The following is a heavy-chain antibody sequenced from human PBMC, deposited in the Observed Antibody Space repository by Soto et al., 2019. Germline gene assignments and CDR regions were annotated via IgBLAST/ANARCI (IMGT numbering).Heavy chain of an antibody. Sequence: GGSLRLSCAASGFTFSSYGMHWVRQAPGKGLEWVALISYDGNNKYYADSVKGRFTISRDNSKNTLYLQMNSLRAEDTALYYCARVRFASGWYYFDYWGQGTLVTVSS. CDR3: ARVRFASGWYYFDY. J-gene: IGHJ4*02. V-gene: IGHV3-30*19. D-gene: IGHD6-19*01. CDR1: GFTFSSYG. CDR2: ISYDGNNK.